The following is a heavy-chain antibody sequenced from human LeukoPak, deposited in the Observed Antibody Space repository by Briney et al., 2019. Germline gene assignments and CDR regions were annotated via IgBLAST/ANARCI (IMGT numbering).Heavy chain of an antibody. CDR2: IHSSGST. V-gene: IGHV4-59*07. Sequence: SDTLSLTCTVSGGSISGHFWSWFRRPPGKGLENIGYIHSSGSTNYNPSFGSRVTVSLEMSKNQFSLTLTSVTAADTAVYYCASVPGDTDWYNFDFWGQGILVTVSS. D-gene: IGHD3-9*01. J-gene: IGHJ4*02. CDR1: GGSISGHF. CDR3: ASVPGDTDWYNFDF.